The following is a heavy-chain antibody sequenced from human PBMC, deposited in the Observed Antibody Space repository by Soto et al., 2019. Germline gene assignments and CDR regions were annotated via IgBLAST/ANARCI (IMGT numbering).Heavy chain of an antibody. CDR3: ARVTASAQIDY. CDR1: GGSISSGGGYY. Sequence: PSETLSLTCSVSGGSISSGGGYYWSWIRQHPGKGLVWIGHIFYSGSTDYNPSLKSRLTISVDTSKNQFSLKLNSVTAADTAVYYCARVTASAQIDYWGQGTLVTVSS. CDR2: IFYSGST. J-gene: IGHJ4*02. D-gene: IGHD2-21*01. V-gene: IGHV4-31*03.